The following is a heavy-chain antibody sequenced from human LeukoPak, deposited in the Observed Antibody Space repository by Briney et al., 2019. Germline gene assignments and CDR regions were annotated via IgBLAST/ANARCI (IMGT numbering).Heavy chain of an antibody. J-gene: IGHJ4*02. D-gene: IGHD5-18*01. Sequence: PSETLSLTCTVSGGSISSSSYYWGWIRQPPGKGLEWIGSIYYSGSTYYNPSLKSRVTISVDTSKNQFSLKLSSVTAADTAVYYCASDAGYSYGIPLDYWGQGTLVTVSS. CDR2: IYYSGST. CDR1: GGSISSSSYY. V-gene: IGHV4-39*07. CDR3: ASDAGYSYGIPLDY.